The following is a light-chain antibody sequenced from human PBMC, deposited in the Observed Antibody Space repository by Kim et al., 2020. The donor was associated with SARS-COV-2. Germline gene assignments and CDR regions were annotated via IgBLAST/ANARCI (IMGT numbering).Light chain of an antibody. CDR2: DIS. CDR1: SSDVSVSNC. Sequence: ITVSCTGTSSDVSVSNCDSRYQQHPSKATKLMIFDISHLPSGVSNRFSGSKSDNTASLTISGLQAEDEADYYCSSYTSSKNYVFGTGTKVTVL. J-gene: IGLJ1*01. CDR3: SSYTSSKNYV. V-gene: IGLV2-14*03.